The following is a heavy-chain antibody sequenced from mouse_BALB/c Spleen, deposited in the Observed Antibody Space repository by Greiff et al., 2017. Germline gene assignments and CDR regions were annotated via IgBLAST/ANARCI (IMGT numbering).Heavy chain of an antibody. CDR3: ARRDNYGAMDY. Sequence: EVQLQQSGAELVRPGALVKLSCKASGFNIKDYYMHWVKQRPEQGLEWIGWIDPENGNTIYDPKFQGKASITADKSSSTAYMELSSLTSEDSAVYYCARRDNYGAMDYWGQGTSVTVSS. CDR1: GFNIKDYY. V-gene: IGHV14-1*02. J-gene: IGHJ4*01. D-gene: IGHD1-1*01. CDR2: IDPENGNT.